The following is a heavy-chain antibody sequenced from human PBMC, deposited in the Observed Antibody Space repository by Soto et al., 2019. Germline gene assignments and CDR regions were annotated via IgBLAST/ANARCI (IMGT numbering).Heavy chain of an antibody. J-gene: IGHJ6*03. D-gene: IGHD2-2*01. Sequence: EVQLVESGGGLVKPGGSLRLSCAASGFSFSDYSMNWVRQAPGKGLEWVSSISGSSSYIYYADSLKGRVTVSRDNAEKSLYLQMNSLRAEVTAVYYCARDGAYCSGTGCRDYYHYMDVWGKGTTVTVSS. CDR1: GFSFSDYS. V-gene: IGHV3-21*01. CDR3: ARDGAYCSGTGCRDYYHYMDV. CDR2: ISGSSSYI.